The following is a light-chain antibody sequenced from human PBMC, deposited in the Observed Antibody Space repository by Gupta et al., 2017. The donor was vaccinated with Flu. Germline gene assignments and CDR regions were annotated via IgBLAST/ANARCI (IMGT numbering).Light chain of an antibody. Sequence: QSAPTQPRSVSGSPGQSVTISCTGTSNDVGGSNRVSWYEQRPGKAPKLILYDVTERPAGAPGRFSGSKSGNTASLTISVLEADDAADYYCSSDAGSVTWVFGTGTTVTVL. V-gene: IGLV2-11*01. CDR3: SSDAGSVTWV. J-gene: IGLJ1*01. CDR2: DVT. CDR1: SNDVGGSNR.